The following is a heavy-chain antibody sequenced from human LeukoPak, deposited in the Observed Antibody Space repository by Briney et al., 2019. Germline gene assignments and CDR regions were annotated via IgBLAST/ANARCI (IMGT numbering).Heavy chain of an antibody. CDR1: GGSFGGYY. D-gene: IGHD6-19*01. Sequence: SETLSLTCAVYGGSFGGYYWSWIRQPPGKGLEWIGEINHSGSTNYNPSLKSRVTISVDTSKNQFSLKLSSVTAADTAVYYCARGLYSSGWYPNWFDPWGQGTLVTASS. CDR3: ARGLYSSGWYPNWFDP. CDR2: INHSGST. J-gene: IGHJ5*02. V-gene: IGHV4-34*01.